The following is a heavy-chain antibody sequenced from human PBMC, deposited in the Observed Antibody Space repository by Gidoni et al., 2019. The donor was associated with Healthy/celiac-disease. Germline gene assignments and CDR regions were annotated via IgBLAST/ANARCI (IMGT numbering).Heavy chain of an antibody. CDR3: ATLTHCSSTSCYEQLVQSY. CDR1: GGSFSGYY. V-gene: IGHV4-34*01. Sequence: QVQLQQWGAGLLKPSETLSLTCAVYGGSFSGYYWSWIRQPQGKGLEWIGEINHSGSTNYNPSLKSRVTISVDTSKNQFSLKLSSVTAADTAVYYCATLTHCSSTSCYEQLVQSYWGQGTLVTVSS. D-gene: IGHD2-2*01. J-gene: IGHJ4*02. CDR2: INHSGST.